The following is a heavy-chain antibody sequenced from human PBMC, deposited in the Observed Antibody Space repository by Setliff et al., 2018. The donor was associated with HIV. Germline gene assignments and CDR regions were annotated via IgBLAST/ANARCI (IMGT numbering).Heavy chain of an antibody. CDR2: IDYSGSA. Sequence: SLTCTFSGGSISSGGYYWSWIRQHPGKGLEWIGYIDYSGSAFYNPSLKSRITISVDTSKNQFSLRMKSVTAADTAVYYCAREGKTAMVTKYFDYWGPGTVVTVSS. V-gene: IGHV4-31*03. D-gene: IGHD5-18*01. CDR3: AREGKTAMVTKYFDY. J-gene: IGHJ4*01. CDR1: GGSISSGGYY.